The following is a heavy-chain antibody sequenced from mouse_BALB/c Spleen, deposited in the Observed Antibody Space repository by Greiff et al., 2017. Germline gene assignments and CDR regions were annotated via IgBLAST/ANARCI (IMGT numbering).Heavy chain of an antibody. CDR1: GFNIKDTY. J-gene: IGHJ2*01. CDR3: ARGNYFDD. V-gene: IGHV14-3*02. CDR2: IDPANGNT. Sequence: EVQLVESGAELVKPGASVKLSCTASGFNIKDTYMHWVKQRPEQGLEWIGRIDPANGNTKYDPKFQGKATITADTSSNTAYLQLSSLTSEDTAVYYCARGNYFDDWGQGTTLTVSS.